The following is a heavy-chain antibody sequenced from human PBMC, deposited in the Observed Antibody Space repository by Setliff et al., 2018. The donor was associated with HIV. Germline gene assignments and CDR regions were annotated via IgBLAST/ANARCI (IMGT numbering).Heavy chain of an antibody. CDR3: ARIYCSNAVCSIGGGVY. CDR2: ISAYNGNT. J-gene: IGHJ4*02. Sequence: GASVKVSCKASGYTFTNYGISWVRQAPGQGLEWMGWISAYNGNTNYAQNLQGRVTMTTDTSTSTAYMELRSLRSDDTAVYYCARIYCSNAVCSIGGGVYWGQGTLVTVSS. D-gene: IGHD2-8*01. V-gene: IGHV1-18*01. CDR1: GYTFTNYG.